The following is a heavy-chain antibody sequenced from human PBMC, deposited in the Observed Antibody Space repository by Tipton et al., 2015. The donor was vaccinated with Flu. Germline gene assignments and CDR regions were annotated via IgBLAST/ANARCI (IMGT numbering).Heavy chain of an antibody. CDR1: GGSISSGTHY. CDR2: IYTSGST. D-gene: IGHD3-10*01. CDR3: ARDDGDYGSESYHYYYGMDV. Sequence: TLSLTCTVSGGSISSGTHYWSWIRQPAGKGLEWIGRIYTSGSTNYNPSLKTRVTISVDTSKNQFSLKLSSVTAADTAVYYCARDDGDYGSESYHYYYGMDVWGQGTTVTVSS. J-gene: IGHJ6*02. V-gene: IGHV4-61*02.